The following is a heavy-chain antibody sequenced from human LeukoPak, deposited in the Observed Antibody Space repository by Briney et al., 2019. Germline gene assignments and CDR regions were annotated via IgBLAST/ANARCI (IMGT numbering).Heavy chain of an antibody. Sequence: GGSLRLSCAASGFTFSSYWMSWVRQAPGKGLEWVANIKQDGSEKYYVDSVKGRFTISRDNAKNSLYLQMNNLRAEDTAFYYCASGGIYYGAAFEFWGQGTLVTVSS. J-gene: IGHJ4*02. CDR1: GFTFSSYW. CDR2: IKQDGSEK. V-gene: IGHV3-7*03. CDR3: ASGGIYYGAAFEF. D-gene: IGHD1-26*01.